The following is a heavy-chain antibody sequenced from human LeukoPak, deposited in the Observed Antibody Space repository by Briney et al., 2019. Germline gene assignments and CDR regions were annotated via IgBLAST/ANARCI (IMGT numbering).Heavy chain of an antibody. V-gene: IGHV4-61*02. D-gene: IGHD1-1*01. CDR1: GGSVSSGSYY. CDR3: ARGYGDY. CDR2: IYTSGSP. Sequence: PSETLSLTCTVSGGSVSSGSYYWSWIRQPAGKGLEWIGRIYTSGSPNYNPSLKSRITMSVDMSKNQFSLRLSSVTAADTAVYYCARGYGDYWGQGTLVTVSS. J-gene: IGHJ4*02.